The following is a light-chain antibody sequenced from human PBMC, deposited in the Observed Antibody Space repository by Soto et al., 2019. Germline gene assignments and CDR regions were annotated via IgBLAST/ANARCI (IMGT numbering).Light chain of an antibody. CDR3: QQYNSYSRS. Sequence: DIQMTQSPSTLSASVGDRVTITCRASQSISGWLAWYQQKPGKAPKLLIYKASSLHTGVPSRFSGSGSGTEFTLTISSLQPDDFATYYCQQYNSYSRSFGQGTKVEI. J-gene: IGKJ1*01. CDR2: KAS. CDR1: QSISGW. V-gene: IGKV1-5*03.